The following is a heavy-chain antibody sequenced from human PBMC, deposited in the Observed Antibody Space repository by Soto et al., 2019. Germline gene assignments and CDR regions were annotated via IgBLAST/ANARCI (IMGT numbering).Heavy chain of an antibody. CDR3: ATSSIRSIADRDPFAY. CDR1: GCTLTELS. J-gene: IGHJ4*01. D-gene: IGHD1-26*01. V-gene: IGHV1-24*01. CDR2: FDPEDGET. Sequence: GAAVKVSWKVCGCTLTELSMHWVRQAPGKGLEWMGGFDPEDGETIYAQKFQGRVTMTEDTSTDTAYMELSSLRSEDTAVYYCATSSIRSIADRDPFAYCGQRSLVPVSS.